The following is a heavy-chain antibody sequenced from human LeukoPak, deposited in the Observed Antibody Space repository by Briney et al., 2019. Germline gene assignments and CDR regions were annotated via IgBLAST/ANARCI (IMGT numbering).Heavy chain of an antibody. Sequence: GESLKISCKGSGYSFTSYWIGWVRQMPGKGLEWMGIIYPGDSGIRYSPSFQGQVTISADESISTAYLQWSSLKASDTAMYYCARTSSPYYGDYDYWGQGTLVTVSS. CDR1: GYSFTSYW. CDR2: IYPGDSGI. D-gene: IGHD4-17*01. V-gene: IGHV5-51*01. J-gene: IGHJ4*02. CDR3: ARTSSPYYGDYDY.